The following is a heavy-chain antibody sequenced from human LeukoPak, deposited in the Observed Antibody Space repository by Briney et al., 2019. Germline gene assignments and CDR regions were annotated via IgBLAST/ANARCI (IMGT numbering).Heavy chain of an antibody. CDR3: ARMGYGDYGDWFDP. CDR1: GSTVSSNY. V-gene: IGHV3-66*01. D-gene: IGHD4-17*01. CDR2: IYSGGST. Sequence: GGSLRLSCAASGSTVSSNYMSWVRQAPGKGLEWVSVIYSGGSTYYADSVKGRFTISRDNSKNTLYLQMNSLRAEDTAVYYCARMGYGDYGDWFDPWGQGTLVTVSS. J-gene: IGHJ5*02.